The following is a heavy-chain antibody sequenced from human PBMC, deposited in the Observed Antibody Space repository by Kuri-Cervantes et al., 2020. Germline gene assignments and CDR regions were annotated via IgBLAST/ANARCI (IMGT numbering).Heavy chain of an antibody. CDR1: GFSFSSNW. D-gene: IGHD6-13*01. Sequence: LSLTCAASGFSFSSNWMHWVRQVAGKGLVWVSRINGDGSATNYADSVKGRFTISRDNAKNMLFLQMNSLRAEDTAVYYCARTSAAADYYYYYYGMDVWGQGTMVTVSS. CDR2: INGDGSAT. CDR3: ARTSAAADYYYYYYGMDV. J-gene: IGHJ6*02. V-gene: IGHV3-74*01.